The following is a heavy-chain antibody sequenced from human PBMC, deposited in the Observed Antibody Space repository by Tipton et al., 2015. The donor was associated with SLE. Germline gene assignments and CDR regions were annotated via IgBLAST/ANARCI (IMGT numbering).Heavy chain of an antibody. CDR3: AKDRSGSVTPYDAFDI. J-gene: IGHJ3*02. V-gene: IGHV3-74*03. CDR2: VNTDGVTT. Sequence: SGVTFSSHWMHWVRQAPGKGLVWVSRVNTDGVTTEYAHSVRGRFTISRDNSKNTVYLQMNSLRADDTAVYFCAKDRSGSVTPYDAFDIWGQGTKVTVSS. CDR1: GVTFSSHW. D-gene: IGHD4-17*01.